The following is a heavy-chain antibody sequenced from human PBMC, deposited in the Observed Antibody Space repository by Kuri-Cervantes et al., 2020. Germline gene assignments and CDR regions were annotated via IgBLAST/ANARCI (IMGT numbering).Heavy chain of an antibody. V-gene: IGHV2-5*02. CDR3: AKRPEQWLWQYFDAFDV. J-gene: IGHJ3*01. CDR1: GFSLSTSGAG. CDR2: LYWDGDK. D-gene: IGHD6-19*01. Sequence: SGPTLVKPTQTLTLTCTFSGFSLSTSGAGVGWVRQSPGKAPEWLALLYWDGDKRYSPSLKYRLTITKDPSGNQVVLIMTNMQPVDTGTYFCAKRPEQWLWQYFDAFDVWGQGTMVTVSS.